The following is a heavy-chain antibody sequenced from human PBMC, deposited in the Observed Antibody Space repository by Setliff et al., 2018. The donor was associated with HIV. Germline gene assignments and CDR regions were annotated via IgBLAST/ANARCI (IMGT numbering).Heavy chain of an antibody. CDR3: ARSRHCGSDCYFGL. Sequence: SETLSLTCAVSGYSISSGYYWGWIRQPPGRGLEWIGNIYHSGGTHYNPSLRSRVTISVDTSKNQFYLNLRSVTATDTAIYSCARSRHCGSDCYFGLSGQGTLVTVSS. V-gene: IGHV4-38-2*01. D-gene: IGHD2-21*02. J-gene: IGHJ4*02. CDR2: IYHSGGT. CDR1: GYSISSGYY.